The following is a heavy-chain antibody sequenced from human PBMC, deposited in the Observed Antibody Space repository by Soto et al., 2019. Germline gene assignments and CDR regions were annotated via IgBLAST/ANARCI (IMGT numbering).Heavy chain of an antibody. CDR2: TKTDGTT. CDR1: GFTFSRHW. V-gene: IGHV3-74*01. Sequence: EVQLVESGGGSVQPGGSLRLSCAASGFTFSRHWIHWVRQAPGQGLVWVSRTKTDGTTSYADSVRGRFTISRDNAENSLYLQMNSLRAEDTAVYYCATSSGALAASFPYYFDYWGQGTLVTVSS. D-gene: IGHD6-25*01. CDR3: ATSSGALAASFPYYFDY. J-gene: IGHJ4*02.